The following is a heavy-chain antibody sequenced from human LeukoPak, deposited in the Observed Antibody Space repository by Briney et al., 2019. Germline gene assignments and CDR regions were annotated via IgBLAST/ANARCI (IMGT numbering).Heavy chain of an antibody. CDR1: GGSISSGDYY. CDR3: ARQSADFWTDYAKNWFDP. Sequence: PSQTLSLTCTVSGGSISSGDYYWSWIRQPPEKGLEWIGYIYYSGSTYYNPSLKSRVTISVDTSKNQFSLNLTSVTAADTAVYYCARQSADFWTDYAKNWFDPWGQGTLVTVSS. V-gene: IGHV4-30-4*01. D-gene: IGHD3/OR15-3a*01. J-gene: IGHJ5*02. CDR2: IYYSGST.